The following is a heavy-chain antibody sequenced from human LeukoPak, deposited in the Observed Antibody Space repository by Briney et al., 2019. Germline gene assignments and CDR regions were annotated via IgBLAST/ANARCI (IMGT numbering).Heavy chain of an antibody. D-gene: IGHD3-10*01. J-gene: IGHJ4*02. V-gene: IGHV1-24*01. CDR1: GYTLTELS. CDR3: ATATYYYGSGSYYNPTYYFDY. Sequence: ASVKVSCKVSGYTLTELSMHWVRQAPGKGLEWMGGFDPEDGETIYAQKFQGRVTMTEDTSTDTAYMELSSLRSEDTAVYYCATATYYYGSGSYYNPTYYFDYWGQGTLVTVSS. CDR2: FDPEDGET.